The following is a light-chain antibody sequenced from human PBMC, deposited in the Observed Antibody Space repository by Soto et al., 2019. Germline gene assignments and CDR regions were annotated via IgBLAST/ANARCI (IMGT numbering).Light chain of an antibody. Sequence: QSALTQPPSASGSPGQSVTISCIGSSSDIGAYDYVSWYQQHPDKAPKLMIYEVSKRPSGVPDRFSGSKSGNTASLTVSGLQAEDEADYYCSSYAGSNMGVFGTGTKVTVL. CDR1: SSDIGAYDY. J-gene: IGLJ1*01. V-gene: IGLV2-8*01. CDR2: EVS. CDR3: SSYAGSNMGV.